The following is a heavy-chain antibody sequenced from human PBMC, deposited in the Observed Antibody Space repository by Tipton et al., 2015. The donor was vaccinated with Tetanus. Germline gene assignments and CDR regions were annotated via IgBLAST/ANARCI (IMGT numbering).Heavy chain of an antibody. Sequence: TLSLTCTVSGSSISSSSYYWGWIRQPPGKGLEWIGSIYYSGSTYYNPSLKSRVTISVDTSKNQFSLKLSSVTAADTAVYYCASPYGDYVWYFDLWGRGTLVTVSS. V-gene: IGHV4-39*01. D-gene: IGHD4-17*01. CDR3: ASPYGDYVWYFDL. CDR2: IYYSGST. CDR1: GSSISSSSYY. J-gene: IGHJ2*01.